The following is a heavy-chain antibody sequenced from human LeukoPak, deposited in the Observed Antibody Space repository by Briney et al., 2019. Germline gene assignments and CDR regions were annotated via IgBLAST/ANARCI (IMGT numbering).Heavy chain of an antibody. J-gene: IGHJ3*02. CDR1: VYTFTSYD. D-gene: IGHD4-23*01. Sequence: ASVKVSCKASVYTFTSYDINWVRQATGQGLEWMGWMNPNSGNTGYAQKFQGRVTMTRNTSISTAYMELSRLRSDDTAVYYCARIWSVGYAFDIWGQGTMVTVSS. CDR3: ARIWSVGYAFDI. CDR2: MNPNSGNT. V-gene: IGHV1-8*01.